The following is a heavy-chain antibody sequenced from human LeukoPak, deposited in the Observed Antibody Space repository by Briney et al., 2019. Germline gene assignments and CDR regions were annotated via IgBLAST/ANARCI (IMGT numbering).Heavy chain of an antibody. Sequence: SETLSLTCTVSGGSISSYYWSWIRQPPGKGLEWIGEINHSGSTNYNPSLKSRVTISVDTSKNQFSLKLSSVTAADTAVYYCARVGSFGVAVRAFDIWGQGTMVTVSS. CDR2: INHSGST. CDR1: GGSISSYY. J-gene: IGHJ3*02. D-gene: IGHD3-3*01. V-gene: IGHV4-34*01. CDR3: ARVGSFGVAVRAFDI.